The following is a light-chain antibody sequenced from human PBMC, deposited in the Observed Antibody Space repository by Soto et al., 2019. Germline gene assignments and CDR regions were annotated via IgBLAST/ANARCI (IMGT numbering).Light chain of an antibody. CDR3: QQYGSSPVT. V-gene: IGKV3-20*01. Sequence: EIVLTQSPGTLSLSPGERATLSCRASQSVSSSYLAWYQQKPGQAPRLLIYGASSRATGIPDRFSGSGSGTDFTVTISRLEPEGFAVYYCQQYGSSPVTFGPGTKGDIK. J-gene: IGKJ3*01. CDR1: QSVSSSY. CDR2: GAS.